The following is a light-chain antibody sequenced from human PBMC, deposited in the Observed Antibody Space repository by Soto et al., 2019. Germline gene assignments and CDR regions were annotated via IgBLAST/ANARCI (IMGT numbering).Light chain of an antibody. Sequence: DIQMNQSPSPLSASVGDRLTITCRESQNISYYLNWFQQRPGKAPQLLIFGASNLHIGVPSRFSGSGSGTDFALTISSRQPEDFATYHCQQSYTTPWTFGQGTKV. CDR1: QNISYY. CDR3: QQSYTTPWT. J-gene: IGKJ1*01. V-gene: IGKV1-39*01. CDR2: GAS.